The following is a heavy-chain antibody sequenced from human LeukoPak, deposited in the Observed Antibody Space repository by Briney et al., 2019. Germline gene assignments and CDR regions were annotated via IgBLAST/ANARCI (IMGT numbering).Heavy chain of an antibody. J-gene: IGHJ4*02. CDR2: IYYIGST. Sequence: SETLSLTCTVSGASISSYYWSWIRQPPGKGLEWIGYIYYIGSTNYNPSLKSRVAISIDTSKNQFSLKLSSVTAADTAVYYCARDYYWGQGTLVTVSS. CDR1: GASISSYY. CDR3: ARDYY. V-gene: IGHV4-59*01.